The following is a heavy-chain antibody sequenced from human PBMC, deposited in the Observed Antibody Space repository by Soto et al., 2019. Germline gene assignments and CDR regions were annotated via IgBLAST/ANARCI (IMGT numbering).Heavy chain of an antibody. V-gene: IGHV1-69*02. CDR3: ARGGAVVVPGSVDRHNWFDP. CDR2: VVPILGMA. CDR1: GGTFSSYS. J-gene: IGHJ5*02. Sequence: QVQLVQSGAEVKKPGSSVKVSCEASGGTFSSYSFSWVRQAPGQGLEWMGRVVPILGMANYAQKFQGRVTITADKSTITVYMEMRSLRSDATAVYYCARGGAVVVPGSVDRHNWFDPWGQGTLVTVSS. D-gene: IGHD2-2*01.